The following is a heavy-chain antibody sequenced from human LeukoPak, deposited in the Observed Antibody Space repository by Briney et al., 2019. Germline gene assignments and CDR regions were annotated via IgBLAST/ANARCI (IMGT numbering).Heavy chain of an antibody. CDR3: ARHGTGYSDYFDY. J-gene: IGHJ4*02. V-gene: IGHV4-59*08. CDR1: GGSIGSHY. CDR2: VYDIGST. Sequence: SETLSLTCTVSGGSIGSHYWTWIRQTPGKGLEWIGYVYDIGSTKYNPSLKSRITISVDTSKNQFSLKLSSVTAADTAVYYCARHGTGYSDYFDYWGQGTLVTVSS. D-gene: IGHD3-22*01.